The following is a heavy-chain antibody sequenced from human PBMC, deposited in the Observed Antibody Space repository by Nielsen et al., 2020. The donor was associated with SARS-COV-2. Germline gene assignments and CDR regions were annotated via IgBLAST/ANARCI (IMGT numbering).Heavy chain of an antibody. D-gene: IGHD7-27*01. Sequence: GGSLRLSCAASGFTFTNTWMTWVRQAPGKGLEWVGRIKSKTDGGTTDYAAPVKGRFTISRDDSKNTLYLQMNSLRAEDTAVYYCARDLAETGDAFDIWGQGTMVTVSS. CDR1: GFTFTNTW. CDR2: IKSKTDGGTT. V-gene: IGHV3-15*01. J-gene: IGHJ3*02. CDR3: ARDLAETGDAFDI.